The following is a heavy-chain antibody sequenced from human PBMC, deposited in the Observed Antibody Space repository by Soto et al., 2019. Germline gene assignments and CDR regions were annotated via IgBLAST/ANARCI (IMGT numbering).Heavy chain of an antibody. CDR1: GYSFTGYY. V-gene: IGHV1-2*02. CDR3: ARDYVRLERQNQINYYYYGMDV. D-gene: IGHD1-1*01. CDR2: TNPNSGGT. J-gene: IGHJ6*02. Sequence: GASVKVSCKASGYSFTGYYLHWVRQAPGQGLEWMGWTNPNSGGTNYAQKFQGRVTMTRDTSISTAYMELTGLTSDDTAVYYCARDYVRLERQNQINYYYYGMDVWGQGTTVTVSS.